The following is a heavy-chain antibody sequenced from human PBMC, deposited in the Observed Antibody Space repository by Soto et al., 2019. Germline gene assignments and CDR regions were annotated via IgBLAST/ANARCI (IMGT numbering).Heavy chain of an antibody. CDR1: GYTFTSYG. Sequence: QVQLVQSGAEVKKPGASVKVSCKASGYTFTSYGISWVRQAPGQGLEWMGWISAYNGNTNYAQKLQGRVTMTTDTYTSTAHMELRSLRSDDTAVYYCARLEGPTPQEDADYYYYGMDVWGQGTTVTVSS. J-gene: IGHJ6*02. CDR2: ISAYNGNT. CDR3: ARLEGPTPQEDADYYYYGMDV. V-gene: IGHV1-18*01.